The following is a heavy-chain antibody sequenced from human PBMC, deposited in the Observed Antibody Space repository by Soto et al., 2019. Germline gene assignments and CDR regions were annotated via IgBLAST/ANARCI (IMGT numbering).Heavy chain of an antibody. CDR2: NSAYNGNT. V-gene: IGHV1-18*01. J-gene: IGHJ4*02. CDR1: GYTFTNYG. D-gene: IGHD3-22*01. CDR3: ARGHYYDSSVQGCFDY. Sequence: QVQLVQSGAEVKEPGASVKVSCKASGYTFTNYGITWVRQAPGQGLEWMGWNSAYNGNTIYAQKFQGRVTMTTDTSTSTAYMELSSLRSEDTAVYYCARGHYYDSSVQGCFDYWGQGTLVTVSS.